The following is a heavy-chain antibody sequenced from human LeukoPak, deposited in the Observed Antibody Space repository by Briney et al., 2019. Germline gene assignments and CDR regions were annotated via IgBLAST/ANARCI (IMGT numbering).Heavy chain of an antibody. Sequence: SETLSLTCTVSGGSISSSTYYWAWIRQPPGKRLEWIGRIDYGGSTYYNPSLKSRVTISVDTSKNQFSLKLTSVTAADTAVYYCARGYSSSWYFNWFDPWGQGTLVTVSS. V-gene: IGHV4-39*07. J-gene: IGHJ5*02. CDR3: ARGYSSSWYFNWFDP. CDR2: IDYGGST. CDR1: GGSISSSTYY. D-gene: IGHD6-13*01.